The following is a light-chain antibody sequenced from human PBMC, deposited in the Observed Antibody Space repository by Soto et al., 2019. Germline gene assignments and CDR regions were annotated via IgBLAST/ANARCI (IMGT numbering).Light chain of an antibody. J-gene: IGLJ1*01. V-gene: IGLV1-44*01. CDR3: APSDATLNGHYV. Sequence: QSALTQPPSASGTPGQRVTISCSGSSSNLGSNTVNWYQQLPGTAPKLLIYSNNQRPSGVPDRFSGSKSGTSASLAISGLQSEDEADYYCAPSDATLNGHYVLGTGPNVTVL. CDR2: SNN. CDR1: SSNLGSNT.